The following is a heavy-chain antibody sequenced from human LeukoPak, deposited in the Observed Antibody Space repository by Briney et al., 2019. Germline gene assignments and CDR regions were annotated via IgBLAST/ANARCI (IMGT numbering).Heavy chain of an antibody. CDR2: IYHRGST. CDR3: ARAYYYDRSGYYLDY. J-gene: IGHJ4*02. Sequence: PSETLSLTCAVSGDSLSSSNWWSWVRQPPGKGLEWIGEIYHRGSTNYNPSLKSRVTASLDKSKNQFSPNLSSVTAADTAVYYSARAYYYDRSGYYLDYWGQGTLVTVSS. D-gene: IGHD3-22*01. CDR1: GDSLSSSNW. V-gene: IGHV4-4*02.